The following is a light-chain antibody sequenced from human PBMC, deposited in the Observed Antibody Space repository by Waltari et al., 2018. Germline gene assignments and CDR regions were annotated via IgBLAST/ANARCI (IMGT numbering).Light chain of an antibody. CDR1: QNIGSW. Sequence: DIQMTQSPSFGSAFVGDRVTISCRASQNIGSWLAWYQQKPGQAPKLLIYSASSLQSGVPSRFSGTGSGTDFTLTISSLQPEDFATYYCQQANNFPRTFGQGTKVEI. CDR2: SAS. V-gene: IGKV1-12*01. CDR3: QQANNFPRT. J-gene: IGKJ1*01.